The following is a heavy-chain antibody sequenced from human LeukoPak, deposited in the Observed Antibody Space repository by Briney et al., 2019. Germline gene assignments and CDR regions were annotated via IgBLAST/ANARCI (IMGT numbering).Heavy chain of an antibody. CDR2: ISYDGSNK. J-gene: IGHJ6*04. Sequence: GGSLRLSGAASGFTFSSYAMHWLRQAPGKGLEWVAVISYDGSNKYYADSVKGRFTISRDNSKNTLYLQMNSLRAEDTAVYYCASMQVYCSSTSCYDIGMDVWGKGTTVTVSS. D-gene: IGHD2-2*01. CDR1: GFTFSSYA. CDR3: ASMQVYCSSTSCYDIGMDV. V-gene: IGHV3-30-3*01.